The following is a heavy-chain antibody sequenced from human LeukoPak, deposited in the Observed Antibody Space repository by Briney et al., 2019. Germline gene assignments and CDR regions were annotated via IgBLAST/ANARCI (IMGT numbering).Heavy chain of an antibody. CDR1: GFTFSSYA. CDR2: ISGSGGTT. Sequence: GGSLRLSCAASGFTFSSYAMSWVRQAPGKGLWWVSVISGSGGTTHYADSVKGRFTISRDNSKNTLYLQMNSLRGEDTAVYYCAKDGQVNQPDRLFTDWGQGTLVIVSS. V-gene: IGHV3-23*01. J-gene: IGHJ4*02. D-gene: IGHD1-14*01. CDR3: AKDGQVNQPDRLFTD.